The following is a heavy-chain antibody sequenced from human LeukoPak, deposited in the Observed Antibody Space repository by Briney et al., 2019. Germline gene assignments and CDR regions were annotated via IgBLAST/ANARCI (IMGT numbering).Heavy chain of an antibody. CDR1: GGSFSGYY. V-gene: IGHV4-34*01. J-gene: IGHJ4*02. D-gene: IGHD6-13*01. CDR2: VNHSGST. CDR3: ARLRKAAAGFHPFPRGLDY. Sequence: PSETLSLTCAVYGGSFSGYYWSWIRQPPGKGLEWIGEVNHSGSTNYNPSLKSRVTISVDTSKNQFSLKLSSVTAADTAVYYCARLRKAAAGFHPFPRGLDYWGQGTLVTVSS.